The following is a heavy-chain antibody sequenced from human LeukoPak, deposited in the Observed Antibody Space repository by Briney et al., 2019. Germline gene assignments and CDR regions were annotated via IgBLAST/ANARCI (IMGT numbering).Heavy chain of an antibody. Sequence: SETLSLTCTVSNGSITSGGYSWSWIRQPPGTGLEWIGYIYQSGSAYYNPSLKSRVTMSVDMSKNQFSLKLTSVTAADTAVYYCARVTYSSSWYPDYWGQGTLVTVSS. D-gene: IGHD6-13*01. CDR1: NGSITSGGYS. CDR2: IYQSGSA. V-gene: IGHV4-30-2*01. J-gene: IGHJ4*02. CDR3: ARVTYSSSWYPDY.